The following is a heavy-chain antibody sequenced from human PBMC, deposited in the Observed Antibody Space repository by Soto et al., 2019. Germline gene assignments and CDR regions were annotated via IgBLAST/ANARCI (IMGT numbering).Heavy chain of an antibody. Sequence: PGGSLRLSCAASGFTFSSYAMHWVRQAPGKGLEWVAFISYDGSNKYYADSVKGRFTISRDNSKNTLYLQMNSLRAEDTAVYYCARVSGDILTGYYASYYYYGMDVWGQGTTVTVSS. CDR2: ISYDGSNK. J-gene: IGHJ6*02. V-gene: IGHV3-30-3*01. D-gene: IGHD3-9*01. CDR1: GFTFSSYA. CDR3: ARVSGDILTGYYASYYYYGMDV.